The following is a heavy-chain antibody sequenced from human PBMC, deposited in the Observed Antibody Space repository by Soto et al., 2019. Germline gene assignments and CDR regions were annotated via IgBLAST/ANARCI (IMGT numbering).Heavy chain of an antibody. Sequence: QITLKESGPTLVKPTQTLTLTCTLSGFSLTTTGVGVSWIRQPPGKALEWLALIYWNGDKRYSPSLKNRVTIANDTAKNQVVLTMTNMDPVDTATYYCAHVALCLRESCYVSGWNNWFDPWGQGTLVSVSS. J-gene: IGHJ5*02. V-gene: IGHV2-5*01. D-gene: IGHD5-12*01. CDR3: AHVALCLRESCYVSGWNNWFDP. CDR1: GFSLTTTGVG. CDR2: IYWNGDK.